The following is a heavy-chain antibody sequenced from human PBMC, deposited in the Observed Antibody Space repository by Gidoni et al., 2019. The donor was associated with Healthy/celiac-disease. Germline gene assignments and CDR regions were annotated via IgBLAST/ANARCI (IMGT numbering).Heavy chain of an antibody. D-gene: IGHD3-22*01. CDR1: GFTFSSYA. CDR2: ISGSGGTT. CDR3: AKGRYYDSSGYFDI. V-gene: IGHV3-23*01. J-gene: IGHJ3*02. Sequence: EVQLLESGGGLVQPGGSLGLSCAASGFTFSSYAMSWVRQAPGKGLEWVSGISGSGGTTYYADSVKGRFTISRDNSKNTLYLQMNSLRAEDTAVYYCAKGRYYDSSGYFDIWGQGTMVTVSS.